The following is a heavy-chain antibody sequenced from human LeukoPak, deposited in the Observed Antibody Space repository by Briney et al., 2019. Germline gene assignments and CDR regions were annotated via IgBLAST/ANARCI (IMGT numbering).Heavy chain of an antibody. CDR1: GDSISYYY. D-gene: IGHD6-13*01. J-gene: IGHJ5*02. CDR3: ARVAALSSSWYWNWFDP. Sequence: SETLSLTCTVSGDSISYYYWSWIRQPAGKGLEWIGRISTSGTTNYNPSLKSRVTISVDTSKNQFSLKLSSVTAADTAVYYCARVAALSSSWYWNWFDPWGQGTLVTVSS. V-gene: IGHV4-4*07. CDR2: ISTSGTT.